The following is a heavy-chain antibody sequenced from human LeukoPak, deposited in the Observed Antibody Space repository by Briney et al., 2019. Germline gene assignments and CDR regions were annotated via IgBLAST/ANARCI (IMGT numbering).Heavy chain of an antibody. D-gene: IGHD3-16*01. Sequence: GGSLRLSCAASGFTFSSYAMSWIRQAPGKGLEWVSYISGSSSNINYADSVKGRFTISRDNAKNSLYLQMNILRAEDTAVYYCAGAYSYVPYWGQGTLVTVSS. J-gene: IGHJ4*02. CDR3: AGAYSYVPY. CDR2: ISGSSSNI. CDR1: GFTFSSYA. V-gene: IGHV3-11*01.